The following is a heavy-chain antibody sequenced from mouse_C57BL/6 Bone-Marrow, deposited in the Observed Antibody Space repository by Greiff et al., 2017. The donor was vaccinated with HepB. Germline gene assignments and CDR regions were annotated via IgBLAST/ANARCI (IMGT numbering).Heavy chain of an antibody. D-gene: IGHD1-1*01. V-gene: IGHV5-17*01. CDR1: GFTFSDYG. CDR3: ARPIYYYGSSYAY. CDR2: ISSGSSTI. Sequence: VQLQQSGGGLVKPGGSLKLSCAASGFTFSDYGMHWVRQAPEKGLEWVAYISSGSSTIYYADTVKGRFTISRDNAKNTLFLQMTSLRSEDTAMYYCARPIYYYGSSYAYWGQGTLVTVSA. J-gene: IGHJ3*01.